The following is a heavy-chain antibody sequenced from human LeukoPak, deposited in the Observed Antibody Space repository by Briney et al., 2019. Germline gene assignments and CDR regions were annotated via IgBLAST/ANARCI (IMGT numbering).Heavy chain of an antibody. CDR2: ISTSGSSI. CDR3: ASRDYFDY. V-gene: IGHV3-48*03. Sequence: GGSLRLSCAASGFTFSSYEMNWVRQAPGKGLEWLSYISTSGSSIFYADSVKGRFTISRDNAENSLYLQMNSLRDEDTAVYYCASRDYFDYWGQGTLVTVSS. J-gene: IGHJ4*02. CDR1: GFTFSSYE.